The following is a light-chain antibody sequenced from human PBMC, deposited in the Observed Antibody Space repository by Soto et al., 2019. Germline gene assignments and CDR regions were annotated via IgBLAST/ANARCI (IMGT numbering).Light chain of an antibody. CDR1: SSDVGVYNC. V-gene: IGLV2-11*01. J-gene: IGLJ1*01. Sequence: QSALTQPRSVSGSPGQSVTISCTGTSSDVGVYNCVSWYQQYPGKAPKIMIYDVSKRPSGVPDRFSGSKSDNTASLTISGLQAEDEADYYCCSYAGSYTFVFGIGTKVTVL. CDR3: CSYAGSYTFV. CDR2: DVS.